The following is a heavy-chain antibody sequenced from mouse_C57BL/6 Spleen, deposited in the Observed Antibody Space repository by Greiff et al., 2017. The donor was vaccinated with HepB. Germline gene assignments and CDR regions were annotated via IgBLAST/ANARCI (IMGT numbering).Heavy chain of an antibody. CDR2: IWSDGST. V-gene: IGHV2-6*03. Sequence: QVQLKESGPGLVAPSQSLSITCTVSGFSLTSYGVHWVRQPPGKGLEWLVVIWSDGSTTYNSALKSRLSISKDNSKSQVFLKMNSLQTDDTAMYYCARSSYDGSRAWYFDVWGTGTTVTVSS. CDR1: GFSLTSYG. D-gene: IGHD1-1*01. CDR3: ARSSYDGSRAWYFDV. J-gene: IGHJ1*03.